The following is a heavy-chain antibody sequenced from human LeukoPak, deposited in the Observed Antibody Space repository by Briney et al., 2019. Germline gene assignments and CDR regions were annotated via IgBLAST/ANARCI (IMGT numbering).Heavy chain of an antibody. J-gene: IGHJ2*01. D-gene: IGHD6-6*01. CDR2: IYYSGST. CDR1: GGSISSGGYY. Sequence: PSQTLSLTCTVSGGSISSGGYYWSWIRQHPGKGLEWIGYIYYSGSTYYNPSLKSRVTISVDTSKNQFSLKLSSVTAADTAVYYCARHEQLTYFWYFDLWGRGTLVTVSS. CDR3: ARHEQLTYFWYFDL. V-gene: IGHV4-31*03.